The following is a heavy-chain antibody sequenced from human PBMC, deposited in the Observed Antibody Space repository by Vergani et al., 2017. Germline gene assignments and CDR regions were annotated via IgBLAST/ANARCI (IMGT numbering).Heavy chain of an antibody. D-gene: IGHD3-10*01. Sequence: EVQLLESGGGLVQPGGSLRLSCAASGFTFSNYAMSWVRQAPGKGLEWVSGISGTGGSTYYADSVQGRFTISRDNSKNTLYLQMNSLRAEDAALYYRAKVPSSGSRVNWFDPWGQGTLVTVSS. CDR3: AKVPSSGSRVNWFDP. CDR1: GFTFSNYA. CDR2: ISGTGGST. V-gene: IGHV3-23*01. J-gene: IGHJ5*02.